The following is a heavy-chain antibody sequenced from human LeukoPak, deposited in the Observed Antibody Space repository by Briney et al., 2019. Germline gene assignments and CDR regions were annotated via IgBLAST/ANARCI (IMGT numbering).Heavy chain of an antibody. CDR2: INHDGVTT. CDR1: GFTFSSYA. Sequence: GGSLRLSCSASGFTFSSYAMHWVRQAPGKGLEYVSAINHDGVTTYYADSVKGRFTISRDNSKNTPFLQMSSLRPEDTALYYCVTLRVAGYWGQGTVVTVSS. J-gene: IGHJ4*02. CDR3: VTLRVAGY. D-gene: IGHD6-19*01. V-gene: IGHV3-64D*09.